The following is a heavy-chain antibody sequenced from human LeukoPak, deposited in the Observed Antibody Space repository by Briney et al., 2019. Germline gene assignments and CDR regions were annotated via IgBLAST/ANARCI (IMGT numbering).Heavy chain of an antibody. CDR2: INSDGSST. J-gene: IGHJ4*01. D-gene: IGHD3-10*01. CDR1: GFTFSSYW. Sequence: PGGSLRLSCAASGFTFSSYWMHWVRQAPGKGLGWVSRINSDGSSTNYAGSVKGRLTISRDNAKNTLYLQMNSLRAEDTAMYYCARAVYYSNYLGYWGQGTLVTVSS. CDR3: ARAVYYSNYLGY. V-gene: IGHV3-74*01.